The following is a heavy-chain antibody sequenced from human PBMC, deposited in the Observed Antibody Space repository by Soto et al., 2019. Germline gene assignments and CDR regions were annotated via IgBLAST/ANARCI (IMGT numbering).Heavy chain of an antibody. CDR1: GFTFSSYS. Sequence: GGSLRLSCAASGFTFSSYSMNWVRQAPGKGLEWVSSISSSSSYIYYADSVKGRFTISRDNAKNSLYLQMNSLRAEDTAVYYCARACPSSVVVVAATRDYYYYYYMDVWGKGTTVTVSS. D-gene: IGHD2-15*01. V-gene: IGHV3-21*01. J-gene: IGHJ6*03. CDR3: ARACPSSVVVVAATRDYYYYYYMDV. CDR2: ISSSSSYI.